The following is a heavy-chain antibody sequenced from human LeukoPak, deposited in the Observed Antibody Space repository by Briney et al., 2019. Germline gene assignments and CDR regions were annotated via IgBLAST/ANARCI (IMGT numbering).Heavy chain of an antibody. D-gene: IGHD3-3*01. CDR3: ARGMDDFWSGYLF. J-gene: IGHJ4*02. CDR2: ISYHGSDK. Sequence: QPGRSLRLSCVASGFPFSSYGMHWVRQAPGKGLEWVAVISYHGSDKYYADSVKGRFTISRDNSKNTLYLQMNSLRTEDTAVYYCARGMDDFWSGYLFWGQGTLVTVSS. V-gene: IGHV3-30*03. CDR1: GFPFSSYG.